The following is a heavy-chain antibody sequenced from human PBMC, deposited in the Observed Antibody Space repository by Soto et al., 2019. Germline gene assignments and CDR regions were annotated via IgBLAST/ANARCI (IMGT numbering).Heavy chain of an antibody. Sequence: QVQLVESGGGVVQPGRSLRLSCAASGFTFSSYAMHWVRQAPGKGLEWVAVISYDGSNKYYADSVKGRFTISIDNSKNTLYLQMNGLRAEDTAVYYCARGLDDSSWFDPWGQGTLVTVSS. CDR1: GFTFSSYA. V-gene: IGHV3-30-3*01. CDR3: ARGLDDSSWFDP. D-gene: IGHD3-16*01. J-gene: IGHJ5*02. CDR2: ISYDGSNK.